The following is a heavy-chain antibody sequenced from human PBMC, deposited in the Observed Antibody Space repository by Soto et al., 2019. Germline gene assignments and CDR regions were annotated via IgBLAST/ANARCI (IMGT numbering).Heavy chain of an antibody. CDR2: IYDSGIT. V-gene: IGHV4-30-4*01. CDR3: ARDVAHGYTENV. CDR1: GGSVGSGEYY. J-gene: IGHJ3*01. D-gene: IGHD5-18*01. Sequence: QVQLQESGPGLVKPSQTLSLACTVSGGSVGSGEYYYSWIRQPPGKGLEWIGYIYDSGITNYTPSLKGRVTMSLDRSNNQVSLKLSSVTAADTAVYFCARDVAHGYTENVRGQGTMVTVSS.